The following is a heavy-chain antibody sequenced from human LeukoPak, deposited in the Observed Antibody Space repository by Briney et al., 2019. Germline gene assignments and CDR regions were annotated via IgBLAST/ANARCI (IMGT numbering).Heavy chain of an antibody. D-gene: IGHD3-22*01. CDR2: IYYSGST. V-gene: IGHV4-39*01. CDR3: ASDSSGYYYGY. J-gene: IGHJ4*02. Sequence: NPSEALSLTCTVSGGSISSSSYYRGWIRQPPGKGLEWIGSIYYSGSTYYNPSLKSRVTISVDTSKNQFSLKLSSVTAADTAVYYCASDSSGYYYGYWGQGTLVTVSS. CDR1: GGSISSSSYY.